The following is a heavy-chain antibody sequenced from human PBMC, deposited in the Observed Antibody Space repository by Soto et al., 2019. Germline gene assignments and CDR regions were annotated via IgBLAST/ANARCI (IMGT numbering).Heavy chain of an antibody. Sequence: ASVKVSCKVSGYTLTELSMHWVRQAPGKGLEWMGGFDPEDGETIYAQKFQGRVTMTEDTSTDTAYMELSSLRSEDTAVYYCATNRHGEFHDAFDIWGQGTMVTVSS. CDR1: GYTLTELS. CDR2: FDPEDGET. V-gene: IGHV1-24*01. CDR3: ATNRHGEFHDAFDI. D-gene: IGHD3-10*01. J-gene: IGHJ3*02.